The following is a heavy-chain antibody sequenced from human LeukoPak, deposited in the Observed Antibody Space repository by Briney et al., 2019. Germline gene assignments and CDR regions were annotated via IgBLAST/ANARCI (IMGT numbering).Heavy chain of an antibody. CDR3: ARRLTPRLAAAGTAVRAFDI. D-gene: IGHD6-13*01. CDR2: ISPGDSDT. V-gene: IGHV5-51*01. CDR1: GYSFTNFW. J-gene: IGHJ3*02. Sequence: GESLKISCKGSGYSFTNFWVGWVRQMPGKGLEWMGIISPGDSDTRYSPSFQGQVTISADKSFSTAYLQWSSLKASDTAMYYCARRLTPRLAAAGTAVRAFDIWGQGTMVTVSS.